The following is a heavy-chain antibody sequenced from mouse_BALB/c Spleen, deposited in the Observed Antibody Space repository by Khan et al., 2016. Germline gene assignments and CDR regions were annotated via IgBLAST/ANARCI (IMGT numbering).Heavy chain of an antibody. CDR3: ARMVRK. J-gene: IGHJ2*01. D-gene: IGHD1-1*02. CDR1: GLNIKDTY. Sequence: EVQLQESGAELVKSASTVKLSCTASGLNIKDTYIQWLKQWPEQGLEWSGRIHPPDSTTKYDPKLQGKATITADTSSNTAYLKLSSLTSEDTAVYDCARMVRKWGQGTTLTVSS. V-gene: IGHV14-3*02. CDR2: IHPPDSTT.